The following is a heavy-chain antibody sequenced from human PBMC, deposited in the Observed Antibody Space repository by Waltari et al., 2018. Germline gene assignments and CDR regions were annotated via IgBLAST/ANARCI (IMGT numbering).Heavy chain of an antibody. CDR3: AAYYDSSGYYRDAFDI. J-gene: IGHJ3*02. CDR2: IYTSGST. CDR1: GGSISSGSYY. D-gene: IGHD3-22*01. Sequence: QVQLQESGPGLVKPSQTLSLTCTVSGGSISSGSYYWSWIRQPAGKGLEWIGYIYTSGSTNYNPSLKSRVTISVDTSKNQFSLKLSSVTAADTAVYYCAAYYDSSGYYRDAFDIWGQGTMVTVSS. V-gene: IGHV4-61*09.